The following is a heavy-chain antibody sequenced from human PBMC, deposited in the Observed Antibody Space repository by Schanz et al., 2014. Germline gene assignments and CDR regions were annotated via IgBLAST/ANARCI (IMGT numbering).Heavy chain of an antibody. V-gene: IGHV3-15*01. CDR1: GFTSSNAW. Sequence: EVQLVESGGGLVKPGGSLRLSCAASGFTSSNAWMSWVRQAPGKGLEWVGRIKTKTDGGTTDYAAPVKGRFTISRDDSTNTLYLQMNSLKTEDTAVYYCSTTPNFYASGTYSWFDPWGQGTRVTVSS. CDR2: IKTKTDGGTT. D-gene: IGHD3-10*01. CDR3: STTPNFYASGTYSWFDP. J-gene: IGHJ5*02.